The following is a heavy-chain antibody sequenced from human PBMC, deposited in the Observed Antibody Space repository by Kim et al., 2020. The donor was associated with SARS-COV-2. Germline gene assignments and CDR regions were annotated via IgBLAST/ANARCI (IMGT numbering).Heavy chain of an antibody. D-gene: IGHD3-10*01. J-gene: IGHJ4*02. CDR1: GFTLSSYS. CDR3: ARELWYALGY. CDR2: ISSSGTTM. V-gene: IGHV3-48*04. Sequence: GGSLRLSCAASGFTLSSYSMNWVRQAPGKGLEWVSYISSSGTTMYYADSVKGRFTISRDSAKNSLYLQMDSLRAEDTAVYYCARELWYALGYWGQGTLVT.